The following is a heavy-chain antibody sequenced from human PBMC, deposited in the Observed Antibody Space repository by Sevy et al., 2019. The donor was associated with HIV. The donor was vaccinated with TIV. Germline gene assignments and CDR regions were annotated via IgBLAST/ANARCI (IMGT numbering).Heavy chain of an antibody. J-gene: IGHJ4*02. CDR1: GDTFTNNY. CDR3: VRADPAQHFDS. V-gene: IGHV1-46*01. Sequence: ASVKVSCKASGDTFTNNYMHWVRQAPGQGLEWMGIIDPSGGNASYAQKFQGRVSMTRDTSTSTIYLDPSSLRSEDTAVYYCVRADPAQHFDSWGQRTLVTVSS. CDR2: IDPSGGNA.